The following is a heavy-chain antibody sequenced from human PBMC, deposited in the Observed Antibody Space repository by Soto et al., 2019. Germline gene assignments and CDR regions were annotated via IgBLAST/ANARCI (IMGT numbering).Heavy chain of an antibody. CDR1: GYTFTGYY. V-gene: IGHV1-2*02. Sequence: ASVKVSCKASGYTFTGYYVHWVRQAPGQGLEWMGWINPNSGDTYLAQRFQGRVTMNRDTSIGTAYMEQRGLTSDDTAEYYCAKGGAIVAAGTRVYLYNAMDVWGQGTTVTVSS. CDR2: INPNSGDT. CDR3: AKGGAIVAAGTRVYLYNAMDV. J-gene: IGHJ6*02. D-gene: IGHD1-26*01.